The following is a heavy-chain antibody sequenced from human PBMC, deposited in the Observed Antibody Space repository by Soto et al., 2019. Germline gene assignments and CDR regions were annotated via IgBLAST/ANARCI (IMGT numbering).Heavy chain of an antibody. V-gene: IGHV3-30*18. CDR2: ISYDGSNK. CDR3: AKDRQANYYFDY. Sequence: GGSLRLSCAASGFTFSSYGMHWVRQAPGKGLEWVAVISYDGSNKYYADSVKGRFTISRDNSKNTLYLQMNSLRAEDTAVYYCAKDRQANYYFDYWGQGTLVTVSS. D-gene: IGHD1-26*01. J-gene: IGHJ4*02. CDR1: GFTFSSYG.